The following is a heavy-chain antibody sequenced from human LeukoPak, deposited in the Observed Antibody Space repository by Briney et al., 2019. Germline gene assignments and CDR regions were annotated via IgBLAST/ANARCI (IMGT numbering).Heavy chain of an antibody. V-gene: IGHV3-23*01. D-gene: IGHD3-22*01. CDR1: GFTFSSYA. CDR3: ARPPPFFTMIDLPYLDY. Sequence: GGSLRLSCAASGFTFSSYAMSWVRQAPGKGLEWVSAISGSGGSTYYADSVKGRFTISRDNSKNTLYLQMNSLRAEDTAVYYCARPPPFFTMIDLPYLDYGGQGTLVTVPS. J-gene: IGHJ4*02. CDR2: ISGSGGST.